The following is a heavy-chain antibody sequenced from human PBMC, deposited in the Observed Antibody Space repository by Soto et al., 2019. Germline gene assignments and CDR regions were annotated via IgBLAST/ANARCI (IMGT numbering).Heavy chain of an antibody. D-gene: IGHD5-12*01. J-gene: IGHJ4*02. CDR2: ISYDGSNK. CDR3: AKAPRGYSGYDDRGY. Sequence: VQLVESGGGVVQPGRSLRLSCAASGFTFSSYGMHWVRQAPGKGLEWVAVISYDGSNKYYADSVKGRFTISRDNSKNTLYLQMNSLRAEDTAVYYCAKAPRGYSGYDDRGYWGQGTLVTVSS. CDR1: GFTFSSYG. V-gene: IGHV3-30*18.